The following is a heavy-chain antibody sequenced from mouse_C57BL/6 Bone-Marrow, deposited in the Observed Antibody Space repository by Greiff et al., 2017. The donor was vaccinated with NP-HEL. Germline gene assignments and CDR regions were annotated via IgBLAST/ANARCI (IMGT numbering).Heavy chain of an antibody. CDR3: ARGGYYGLWFYAMDY. CDR2: ISSDSSTI. V-gene: IGHV5-17*01. Sequence: DVMLVESGGGLVKPGGSLKLSCAASGFTFSDYGMHWVRQAPEKGLEWVAYISSDSSTIYYADTVKGRFTISRDNAKNTLFLQMTSLRAEDTAMYYCARGGYYGLWFYAMDYWGQGTSVTVSS. J-gene: IGHJ4*01. D-gene: IGHD2-3*01. CDR1: GFTFSDYG.